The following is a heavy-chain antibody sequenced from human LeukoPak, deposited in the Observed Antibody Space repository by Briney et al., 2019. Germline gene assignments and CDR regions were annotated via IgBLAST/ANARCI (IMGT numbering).Heavy chain of an antibody. V-gene: IGHV4-59*01. Sequence: SETLSLTCTVSGGSISSYYLSWVRQPPGKGLEWIGYIYYNGNTNHNPSLKSRVTISVDTSKNQFSLKLSSVTAADTAVYYCARALGDGYNFGFDLWGRGTLVTVSS. CDR3: ARALGDGYNFGFDL. CDR2: IYYNGNT. CDR1: GGSISSYY. D-gene: IGHD5-24*01. J-gene: IGHJ2*01.